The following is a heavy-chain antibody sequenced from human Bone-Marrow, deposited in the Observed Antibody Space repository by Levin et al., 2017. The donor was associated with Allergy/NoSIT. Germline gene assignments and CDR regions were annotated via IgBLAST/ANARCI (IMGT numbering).Heavy chain of an antibody. Sequence: GESLKISCAASGFTFSGYEMNWVRQAPGKGLEWISYISGSGSTIYYADSVKGRFTVSRDNAKNSLYLQMNSLRAEDTAVYYCARASSGFDYWGQGTLVTVSS. D-gene: IGHD3-22*01. CDR3: ARASSGFDY. J-gene: IGHJ4*02. V-gene: IGHV3-48*03. CDR1: GFTFSGYE. CDR2: ISGSGSTI.